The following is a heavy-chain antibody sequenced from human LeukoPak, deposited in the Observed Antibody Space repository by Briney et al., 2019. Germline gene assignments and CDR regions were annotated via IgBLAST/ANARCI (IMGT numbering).Heavy chain of an antibody. CDR2: IYYSGST. CDR1: GGSISSSSYY. Sequence: SETLSLTCTVSGGSISSSSYYWGWIRQPPGKGLEWIGSIYYSGSTYYNPSLKSRVTISVDTSKNQFSLKLSSVTAADTAVYYCASMTYSSGWYYFDYWGQGTLVTVSS. J-gene: IGHJ4*02. D-gene: IGHD6-19*01. V-gene: IGHV4-39*01. CDR3: ASMTYSSGWYYFDY.